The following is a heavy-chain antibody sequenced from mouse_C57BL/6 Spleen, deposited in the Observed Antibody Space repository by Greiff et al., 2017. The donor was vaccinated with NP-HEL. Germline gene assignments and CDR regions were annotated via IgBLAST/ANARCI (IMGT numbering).Heavy chain of an antibody. V-gene: IGHV1-43*01. CDR2: INPSTGGT. D-gene: IGHD2-1*01. J-gene: IGHJ3*01. CDR3: ARGNYGNPFAY. CDR1: GYSFTGYY. Sequence: EVKLVESGPELVKPGASVKISCKASGYSFTGYYMHWVKQSSEKSLEWIGEINPSTGGTSYNQKFKGKATLTVDKSSSTAYMQLKSLTSEDSAVYYCARGNYGNPFAYWGQGTLVTVSA.